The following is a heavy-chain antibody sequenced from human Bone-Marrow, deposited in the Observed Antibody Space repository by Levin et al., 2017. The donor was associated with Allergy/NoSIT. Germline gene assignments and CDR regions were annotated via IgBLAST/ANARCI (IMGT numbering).Heavy chain of an antibody. J-gene: IGHJ6*03. CDR3: AQDPCPTAARWEFNYYYLDV. CDR2: ISGSGSST. CDR1: GFTFSSYS. V-gene: IGHV3-23*01. D-gene: IGHD1-1*01. Sequence: GGSLRLSCVVSGFTFSSYSMSWVRQAPGKGLEWVSTISGSGSSTYYAHSVQGRFTISRDNSQNTLYLQMNSLRVEDTAMYSCAQDPCPTAARWEFNYYYLDVWRKGTTVTVSS.